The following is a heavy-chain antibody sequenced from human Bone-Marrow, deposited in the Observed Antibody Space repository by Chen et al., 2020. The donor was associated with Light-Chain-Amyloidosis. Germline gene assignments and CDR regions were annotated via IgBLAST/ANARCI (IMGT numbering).Heavy chain of an antibody. D-gene: IGHD3-22*01. Sequence: EVQLLESGGGLVRPGGSRRLSCASPGFSFNHYAMRWVRQAPGKGLEWVSDISDSGGNTNYADSVKGRFTISRDNSKNTLYLDMNSLRVDDTALYYCARDTYYYDNIDYYSWFDPWGQGTLVTVSS. V-gene: IGHV3-23*01. CDR2: ISDSGGNT. J-gene: IGHJ5*02. CDR3: ARDTYYYDNIDYYSWFDP. CDR1: GFSFNHYA.